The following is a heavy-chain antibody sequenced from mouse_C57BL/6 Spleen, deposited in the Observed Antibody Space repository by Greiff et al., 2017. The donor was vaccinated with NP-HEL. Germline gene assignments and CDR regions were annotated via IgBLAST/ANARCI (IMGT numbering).Heavy chain of an antibody. J-gene: IGHJ4*01. D-gene: IGHD2-4*01. CDR3: AVPSYYDYDVYAMDY. CDR2: IHPSDSDT. V-gene: IGHV1-74*01. Sequence: QVQLQQPGAELVKPGASVKVSCKASGYTFTSYWMHWVKQRPGQGLEWIGRIHPSDSDTNYNQKFKGKATLTVDKSSSTAYMQLSSLTSEDSAVYYCAVPSYYDYDVYAMDYWGQGTSVTVSS. CDR1: GYTFTSYW.